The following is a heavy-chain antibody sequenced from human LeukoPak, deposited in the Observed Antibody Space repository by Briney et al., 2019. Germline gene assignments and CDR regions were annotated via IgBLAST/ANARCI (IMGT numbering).Heavy chain of an antibody. CDR1: GYTFTGYY. V-gene: IGHV1-2*02. CDR3: ARSGSSSLSPLFDY. CDR2: INPNSGGT. D-gene: IGHD6-13*01. Sequence: ASVKVSCKASGYTFTGYYMHWVRQAPGQGLEWMGWINPNSGGTNYAQKFQGRVTMTRDTSISTAYMEPSRLRSDDTAVYYCARSGSSSLSPLFDYWGQGTLVTVSS. J-gene: IGHJ4*02.